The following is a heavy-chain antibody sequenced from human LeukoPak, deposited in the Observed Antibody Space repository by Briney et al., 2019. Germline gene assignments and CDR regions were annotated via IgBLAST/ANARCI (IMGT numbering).Heavy chain of an antibody. V-gene: IGHV2-5*01. CDR1: GFSLTTDGVG. Sequence: SGPTLVNPTQTLTLTCTFSGFSLTTDGVGVAWIRQPPGKALEWLALIYWNDDKFYGPSLKSRLTVTKDTRRNQAVLTMTDMDPVDTATYFCAHSRLAVAGGTDFRHWGQGTLVLVSS. J-gene: IGHJ1*01. D-gene: IGHD6-19*01. CDR3: AHSRLAVAGGTDFRH. CDR2: IYWNDDK.